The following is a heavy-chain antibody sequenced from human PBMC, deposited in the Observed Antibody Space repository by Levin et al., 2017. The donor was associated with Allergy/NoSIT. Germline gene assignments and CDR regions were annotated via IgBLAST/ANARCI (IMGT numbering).Heavy chain of an antibody. D-gene: IGHD3-9*01. J-gene: IGHJ4*02. CDR2: IYYSGST. V-gene: IGHV4-30-4*01. CDR3: ARGPRVYDILTGYYIRYFDY. Sequence: KSSETLSLTCTVSGGSISSGDYYWSWIRQPPGKGLEWIGYIYYSGSTYYNPSLKSRVTISVDTSKNQFSLKLSSVTAADTAVYYCARGPRVYDILTGYYIRYFDYWGQGTLVTVSS. CDR1: GGSISSGDYY.